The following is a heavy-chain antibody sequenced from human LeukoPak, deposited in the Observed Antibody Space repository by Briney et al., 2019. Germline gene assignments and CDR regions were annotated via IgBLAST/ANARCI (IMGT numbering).Heavy chain of an antibody. J-gene: IGHJ4*02. CDR1: GFTFSSYA. CDR3: ARNFNHFDY. V-gene: IGHV3-23*01. CDR2: ISGSGGST. D-gene: IGHD1-14*01. Sequence: GGSLRLSCAASGFTFSSYAMSWVRQAPGKGLEWVSSISGSGGSTYYTDSVKGRFPISRDNSKNTLYLQMNSLRAEDTAVYYCARNFNHFDYWGQGTLVTVSS.